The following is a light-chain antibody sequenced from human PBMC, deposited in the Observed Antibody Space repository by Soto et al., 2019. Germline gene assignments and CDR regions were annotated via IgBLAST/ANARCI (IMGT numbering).Light chain of an antibody. CDR3: QQYYRPWT. CDR1: QSVFYSSNNKNY. Sequence: DIVMTQSPDSLAVSLGERATINCKSSQSVFYSSNNKNYLAWYQQKPGQPPKLLIYCASTRESGVPDRFSGSGSGTDFTLTISSLQAEDVAVSYCQQYYRPWTFGQGTKVEIK. V-gene: IGKV4-1*01. J-gene: IGKJ1*01. CDR2: CAS.